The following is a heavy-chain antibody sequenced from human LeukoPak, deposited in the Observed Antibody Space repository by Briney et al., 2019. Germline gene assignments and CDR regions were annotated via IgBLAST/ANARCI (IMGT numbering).Heavy chain of an antibody. D-gene: IGHD2-8*01. J-gene: IGHJ5*02. CDR1: GFAFSTFT. Sequence: QPGGSLRLSCVASGFAFSTFTMHWVRQAPGEGLEWVAVISYDGSNKFYPDSVKGRFTISRDSSNNTLYLQMDNLRTEDTAIYYCARGHQVADIELMMYAQPSWFDPRGQGTLVTVSS. CDR2: ISYDGSNK. CDR3: ARGHQVADIELMMYAQPSWFDP. V-gene: IGHV3-30-3*01.